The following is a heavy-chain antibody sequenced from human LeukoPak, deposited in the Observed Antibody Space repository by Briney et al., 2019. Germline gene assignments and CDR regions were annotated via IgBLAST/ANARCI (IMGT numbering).Heavy chain of an antibody. V-gene: IGHV1-3*01. Sequence: EASVKVSCKASGYTFSSYPIHWVRRAPGQGLEWMGWINVGSGNTQYSQKFQGRLTITRDTSASTAYMELSSLRSEDTAVYYCAREMFRISRPSDYWGQGTLVTVSS. D-gene: IGHD3-10*02. CDR2: INVGSGNT. CDR1: GYTFSSYP. J-gene: IGHJ4*02. CDR3: AREMFRISRPSDY.